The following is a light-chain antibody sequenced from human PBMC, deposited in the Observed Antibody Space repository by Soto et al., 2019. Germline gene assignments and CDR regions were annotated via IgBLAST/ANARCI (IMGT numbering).Light chain of an antibody. CDR2: STF. Sequence: EIVLTQSPGTLSLSPGERATLSCRASQSVNTIYFAWSQQKPGQAPRLLIDSTFNRSSGIPYRFSASASGTDFTLSISRLEPEGFAVYYCHQYDTSPRTFGEGTKVEIK. V-gene: IGKV3-20*01. CDR3: HQYDTSPRT. CDR1: QSVNTIY. J-gene: IGKJ1*01.